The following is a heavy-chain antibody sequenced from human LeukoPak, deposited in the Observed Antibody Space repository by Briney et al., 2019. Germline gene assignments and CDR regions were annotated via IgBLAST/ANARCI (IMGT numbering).Heavy chain of an antibody. Sequence: ASVKVSCKASGYTFTSYGISWVRQASGQGLEWMGWISAYNGNTNYAQKLQGRVTMTTDTSTSTAYMELRSLRSDDTAVYYCASGGGSSGYYYLFPFVYWGQGTLVTVSS. J-gene: IGHJ4*02. CDR2: ISAYNGNT. D-gene: IGHD3-22*01. V-gene: IGHV1-18*01. CDR3: ASGGGSSGYYYLFPFVY. CDR1: GYTFTSYG.